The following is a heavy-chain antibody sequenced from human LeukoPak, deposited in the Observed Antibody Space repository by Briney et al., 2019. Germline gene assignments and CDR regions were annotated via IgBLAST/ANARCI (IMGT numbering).Heavy chain of an antibody. V-gene: IGHV1-69*10. D-gene: IGHD1-26*01. CDR2: IIPILGIA. J-gene: IGHJ3*02. CDR3: ARPLTTELVNMDAFDI. Sequence: SVKVSCKASGGTFSSYAISWVRQAPGQGLEWMGRIIPILGIANYAQKFQGRVTITADKSTSTAYMELSSLRSEDTAVYYCARPLTTELVNMDAFDIWGQGTMVTVSS. CDR1: GGTFSSYA.